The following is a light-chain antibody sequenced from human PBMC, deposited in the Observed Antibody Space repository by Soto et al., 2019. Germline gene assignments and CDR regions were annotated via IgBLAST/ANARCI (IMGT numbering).Light chain of an antibody. CDR3: QKYNSAPAT. Sequence: DIQMTQSPSSLPASVGERITITCRASQDIANYLAWYQQKPGKVPELLIYDASTLQSGVPSRFSGSGSGTDFTLTISSLQPEDVATYYCQKYNSAPATFGPGTKVDIK. CDR2: DAS. CDR1: QDIANY. V-gene: IGKV1-27*01. J-gene: IGKJ1*01.